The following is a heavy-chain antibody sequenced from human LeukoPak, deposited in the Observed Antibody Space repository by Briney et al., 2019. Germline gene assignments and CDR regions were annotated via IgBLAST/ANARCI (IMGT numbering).Heavy chain of an antibody. V-gene: IGHV1-18*01. J-gene: IGHJ5*02. CDR1: GGTFSSYA. Sequence: ASVKVSCKASGGTFSSYAISWVRQAPGQGLEWMGWISAYNGNTNYAQKLQGRVTMTTDTSTSTAYMELRSLRSDDTAVYYCARHLSYRIRQSNWFDPWGQGTLVTVSS. CDR3: ARHLSYRIRQSNWFDP. D-gene: IGHD1-26*01. CDR2: ISAYNGNT.